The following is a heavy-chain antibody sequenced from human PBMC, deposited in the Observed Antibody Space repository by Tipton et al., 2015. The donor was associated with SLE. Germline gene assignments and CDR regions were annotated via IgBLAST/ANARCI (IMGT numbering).Heavy chain of an antibody. CDR2: ISVFNGKT. J-gene: IGHJ2*01. CDR3: ARGHGYYWYFDL. D-gene: IGHD5-24*01. V-gene: IGHV1-18*01. Sequence: QLVQSGAELKKPGASVKVSCKASGYSFTTYGIGWVRQAAGQGLEWMGSISVFNGKTNYPQKVQGRVTVTTEMSTSTVYMELRNLKSDDTAIYYCARGHGYYWYFDLWGRGTQVIVSS. CDR1: GYSFTTYG.